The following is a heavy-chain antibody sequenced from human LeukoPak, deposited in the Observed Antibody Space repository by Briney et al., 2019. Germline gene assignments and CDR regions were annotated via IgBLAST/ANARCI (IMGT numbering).Heavy chain of an antibody. J-gene: IGHJ4*02. CDR2: ISHSGST. CDR1: GGSFSVYY. V-gene: IGHV4-34*01. CDR3: AGLSDHSSGWYPSDY. D-gene: IGHD6-19*01. Sequence: SETLSLTCAVYGGSFSVYYWSWIRQPPGKGLEWIGEISHSGSTNYNPSLKSRVTISVDTSKNQFSLKLSSVTAADTAVYYCAGLSDHSSGWYPSDYWGQGTLVTVSS.